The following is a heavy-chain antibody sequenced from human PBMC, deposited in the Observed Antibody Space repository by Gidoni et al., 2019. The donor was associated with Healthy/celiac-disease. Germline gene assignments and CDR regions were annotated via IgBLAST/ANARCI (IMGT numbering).Heavy chain of an antibody. Sequence: QLVASGGGLVQPGGSLRLSCAASGFTVSSNYMSWVRQAPGKGLEWVSVIYSGGSTYYADPVKGRFTISRDNSKNTLYLQMNSLGAEDTAVYYCARTVPGGDYGYYFDYWGQGTLVTVSS. CDR1: GFTVSSNY. CDR2: IYSGGST. D-gene: IGHD4-17*01. J-gene: IGHJ4*02. V-gene: IGHV3-66*01. CDR3: ARTVPGGDYGYYFDY.